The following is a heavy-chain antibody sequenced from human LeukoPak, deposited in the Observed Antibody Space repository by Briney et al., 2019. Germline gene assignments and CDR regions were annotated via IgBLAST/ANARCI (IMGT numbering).Heavy chain of an antibody. V-gene: IGHV5-10-1*01. CDR2: IDPSDSYT. J-gene: IGHJ4*02. CDR1: GYNFSSYW. CDR3: ARRGEAMDPFDY. D-gene: IGHD5-18*01. Sequence: PGESLRISCRSSGYNFSSYWINWVRQMPGKGLEWMGRIDPSDSYTNYSPSFQGHVTISVDKSISTAYLQWSSLKASDTAMYYCARRGEAMDPFDYWGQGTLVTVSS.